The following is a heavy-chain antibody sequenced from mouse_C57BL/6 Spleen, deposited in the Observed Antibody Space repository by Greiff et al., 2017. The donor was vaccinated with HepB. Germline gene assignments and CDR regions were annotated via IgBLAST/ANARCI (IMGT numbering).Heavy chain of an antibody. CDR3: ASWDYEFAY. D-gene: IGHD2-4*01. CDR1: GYSITSGYY. J-gene: IGHJ3*01. CDR2: ISYDGSN. Sequence: ESGPGLVKPSQSLSLTCSVTGYSITSGYYWNWIRQFPGNKLEWMGYISYDGSNNYNPSLKNRISITRDTSKNQFFLKLNSVTTEDTATYYCASWDYEFAYWGQGTLVTVSA. V-gene: IGHV3-6*01.